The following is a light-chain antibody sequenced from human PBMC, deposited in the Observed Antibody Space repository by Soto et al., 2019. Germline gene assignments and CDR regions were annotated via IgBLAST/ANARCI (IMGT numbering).Light chain of an antibody. CDR3: QHNNSYPLT. Sequence: DIQMTQSPFSLSASVGDRVTITCRASQGINNDLAWYQQKPGEAPKRLIYAASTLQSGVPSRFSGSSSGKEFTHTNSTLQPKVFATYYCQHNNSYPLTSGGGPGGEIK. CDR1: QGINND. V-gene: IGKV1-17*01. CDR2: AAS. J-gene: IGKJ4*01.